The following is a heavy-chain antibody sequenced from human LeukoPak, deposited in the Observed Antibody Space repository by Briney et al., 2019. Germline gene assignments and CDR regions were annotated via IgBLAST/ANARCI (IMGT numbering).Heavy chain of an antibody. D-gene: IGHD5-24*01. CDR2: ISPSGDIK. V-gene: IGHV3-23*01. J-gene: IGHJ4*02. Sequence: GGSLRLSCVASGFAFSRHGMNWVRQAPGKGLEWVSGISPSGDIKYYVDSVKGRFTVSRDNSKNTLYLQINSLRDEDTAVYYCAKDDAWLQYNDWGQGTLVTVSS. CDR1: GFAFSRHG. CDR3: AKDDAWLQYND.